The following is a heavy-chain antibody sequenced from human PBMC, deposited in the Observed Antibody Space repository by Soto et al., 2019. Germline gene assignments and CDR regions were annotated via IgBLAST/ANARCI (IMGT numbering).Heavy chain of an antibody. V-gene: IGHV3-7*01. D-gene: IGHD3-3*01. CDR3: ASKSDFWSGYTPPSYMDV. CDR2: IKQDGSEK. Sequence: QPGGSLRLSCAASGFTFSSYWMSWVRQAPGKGLEWVANIKQDGSEKYYVDSVKGRFTISRDNAKNSLYLQMNSLRAEDTAVYYCASKSDFWSGYTPPSYMDVWGKGTTVTVSS. J-gene: IGHJ6*03. CDR1: GFTFSSYW.